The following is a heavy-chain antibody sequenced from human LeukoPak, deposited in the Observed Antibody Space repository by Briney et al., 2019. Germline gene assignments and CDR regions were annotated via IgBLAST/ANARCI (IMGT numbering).Heavy chain of an antibody. CDR2: ISAYNGNT. CDR1: GYTFTSYG. J-gene: IGHJ4*02. CDR3: ARANSDYYDSSGYYYDY. Sequence: GASVKVSCKASGYTFTSYGISWVRQAPGQGLEWMGWISAYNGNTNYAQKLQGRVTMTTDTSTSTAYKELRSLRSDDTAVYYCARANSDYYDSSGYYYDYWGQGTLVTVSS. V-gene: IGHV1-18*01. D-gene: IGHD3-22*01.